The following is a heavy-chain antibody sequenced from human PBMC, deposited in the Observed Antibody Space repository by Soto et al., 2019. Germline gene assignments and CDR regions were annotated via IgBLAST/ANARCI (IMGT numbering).Heavy chain of an antibody. CDR1: GFTFSSYS. J-gene: IGHJ4*02. D-gene: IGHD2-2*02. Sequence: EVQLVESGGGLVKPGGSLRLSCAASGFTFSSYSMNWVRQAPGKGLEWVSSISSSSSYIYYADSVKGRFTISRDNAKNSLYLQMNSLRAEDTAVYYCARDTRYCSSTSCHTSPDFDYWGQGTLVAVSS. CDR2: ISSSSSYI. V-gene: IGHV3-21*01. CDR3: ARDTRYCSSTSCHTSPDFDY.